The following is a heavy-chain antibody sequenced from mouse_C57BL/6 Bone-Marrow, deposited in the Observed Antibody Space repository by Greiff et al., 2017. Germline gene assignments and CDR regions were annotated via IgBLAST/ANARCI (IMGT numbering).Heavy chain of an antibody. CDR3: AGEVPSDFDV. V-gene: IGHV1-55*01. D-gene: IGHD2-14*01. Sequence: QVQLQQPGAELVKPGASVKMSCKASGYTFPSYWITWVKQRPGQGLEWIGDIYPGSGSTNYNEKFKSKATLTVDKPSSTAYMQLSSLTSEDSAVYYCAGEVPSDFDVWGTGTTVTVSS. CDR2: IYPGSGST. CDR1: GYTFPSYW. J-gene: IGHJ1*03.